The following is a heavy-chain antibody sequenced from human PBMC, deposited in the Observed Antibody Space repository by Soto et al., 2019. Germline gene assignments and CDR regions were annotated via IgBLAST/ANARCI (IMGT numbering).Heavy chain of an antibody. CDR1: GFSFSSSW. CDR3: AKDTGGGYFEY. V-gene: IGHV3-7*03. J-gene: IGHJ4*02. CDR2: IKEDGSEM. Sequence: GGSLRLSCAASGFSFSSSWMSWVRQAPGKGLEWVANIKEDGSEMFYVDSLKGRFTISRDNAKNSLYLQMNSLRPEDTAIYFCAKDTGGGYFEYWGQGTLVTV. D-gene: IGHD3-22*01.